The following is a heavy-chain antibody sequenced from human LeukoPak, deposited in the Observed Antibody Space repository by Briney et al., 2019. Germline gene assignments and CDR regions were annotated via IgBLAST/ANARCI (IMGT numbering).Heavy chain of an antibody. V-gene: IGHV3-48*04. J-gene: IGHJ5*02. CDR2: ISSATSTI. CDR1: GVTFSSTG. CDR3: ARDVTYYGGDWFDP. D-gene: IGHD4-23*01. Sequence: PGGSLRLSCAASGVTFSSTGMNWVRQAPGKGLEWVSYISSATSTIYYAHYVKGQFTISRDNAKNSLYLQMNSLGAEDTAVYYCARDVTYYGGDWFDPWGQGTLVTVSS.